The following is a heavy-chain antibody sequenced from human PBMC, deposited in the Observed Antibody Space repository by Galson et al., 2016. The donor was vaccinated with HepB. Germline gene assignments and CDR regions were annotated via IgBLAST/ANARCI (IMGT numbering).Heavy chain of an antibody. Sequence: SLRLSCAASGFTFRNYSMHWVRQAPGKGLEGVACVSRDSGSVDSAASVRGRFTISRDNGRNSLYLQMNSLRGEDTAFYFCAKDRYRSGWYRALDYWRRGSQATVSS. CDR3: AKDRYRSGWYRALDY. V-gene: IGHV3-9*01. D-gene: IGHD6-19*01. CDR1: GFTFRNYS. CDR2: VSRDSGSV. J-gene: IGHJ4*01.